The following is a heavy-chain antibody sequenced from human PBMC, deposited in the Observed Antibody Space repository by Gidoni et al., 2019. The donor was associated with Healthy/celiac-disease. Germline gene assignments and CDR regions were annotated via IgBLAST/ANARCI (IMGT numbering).Heavy chain of an antibody. Sequence: QVQLVESGGGVVQPGRSLRLPCAASGFTFSSYAMHWVRQAPGQGLEWVAVISYDGSNKYYADSVKGRFTISRDNSKNTLYLQMNSLRAEDTAVYYCARVGVAREDYWGQGTLVTVSS. CDR2: ISYDGSNK. J-gene: IGHJ4*02. D-gene: IGHD3-3*01. CDR3: ARVGVAREDY. V-gene: IGHV3-30-3*01. CDR1: GFTFSSYA.